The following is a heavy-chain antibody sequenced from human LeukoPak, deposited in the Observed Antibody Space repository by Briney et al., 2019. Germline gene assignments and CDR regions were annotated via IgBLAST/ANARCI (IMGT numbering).Heavy chain of an antibody. J-gene: IGHJ6*02. D-gene: IGHD7-27*01. CDR1: GDTFSSYA. CDR2: IIPIFGTS. V-gene: IGHV1-69*13. CDR3: ARNWGYDYYYYGMDV. Sequence: SVKVSCKASGDTFSSYAISWVRQAPGQGLEWMGGIIPIFGTSNYAQKFQGRVTITADESTSTAYMELSSLRSEGTAVYYCARNWGYDYYYYGMDVWGQGTTVTVSS.